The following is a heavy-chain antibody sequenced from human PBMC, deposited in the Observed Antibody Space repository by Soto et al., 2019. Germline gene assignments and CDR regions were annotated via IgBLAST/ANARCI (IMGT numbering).Heavy chain of an antibody. V-gene: IGHV1-18*01. Sequence: ASVKVSCKASGYTFTNYGISWVRQAPGQGLEWMGWISAYNGNTNYAQKLQGRVTMTTDTSTSTAYMELRSLRSDDTAVYYCARITIFGVVIIGWFDPWGQGTLVTASS. J-gene: IGHJ5*02. CDR3: ARITIFGVVIIGWFDP. CDR1: GYTFTNYG. D-gene: IGHD3-3*01. CDR2: ISAYNGNT.